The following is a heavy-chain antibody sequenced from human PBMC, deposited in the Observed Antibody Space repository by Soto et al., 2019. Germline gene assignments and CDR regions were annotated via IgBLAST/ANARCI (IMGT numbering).Heavy chain of an antibody. CDR3: AKELEYQMLWGYFHH. J-gene: IGHJ1*01. CDR1: GFTFSSYA. Sequence: EVQLLESGGGLVQPGGSLRLSCAASGFTFSSYAMSWVRRAPGKGLEWVSVINDSGDITYYADSVKGRFTISRDNSRNTLYLQMNSLRVEDTAVYYCAKELEYQMLWGYFHHWGQGTLVTVSS. D-gene: IGHD2-2*01. V-gene: IGHV3-23*01. CDR2: INDSGDIT.